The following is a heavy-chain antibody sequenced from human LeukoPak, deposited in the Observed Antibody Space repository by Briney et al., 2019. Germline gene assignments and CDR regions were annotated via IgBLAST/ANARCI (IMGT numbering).Heavy chain of an antibody. Sequence: GSLRLSCAASGFTFSSYWMSWVRQAPGKGLEWVANIKQDGSEKYYVDSVKGRFTISRDNAKNSLYLQMNSLRAEDTAFYYCARGGITIFGGIIYQDYWGQGTLVTVSS. CDR2: IKQDGSEK. J-gene: IGHJ4*02. D-gene: IGHD3-3*01. CDR3: ARGGITIFGGIIYQDY. V-gene: IGHV3-7*03. CDR1: GFTFSSYW.